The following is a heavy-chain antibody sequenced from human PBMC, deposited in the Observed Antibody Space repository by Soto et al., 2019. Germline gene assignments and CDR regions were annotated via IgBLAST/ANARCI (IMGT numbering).Heavy chain of an antibody. CDR3: ARQKTYYDFWSGPRGAFDI. CDR2: IYYSGST. CDR1: GGSISSSSYY. V-gene: IGHV4-39*01. J-gene: IGHJ3*02. D-gene: IGHD3-3*01. Sequence: SETLSLTCTVSGGSISSSSYYWGWIRQPPGKGLEWIGSIYYSGSTYYNPSLKSRVTISVDTSKNQFSLKLGSVTAADTAVYYCARQKTYYDFWSGPRGAFDIWGQGTMVTVSS.